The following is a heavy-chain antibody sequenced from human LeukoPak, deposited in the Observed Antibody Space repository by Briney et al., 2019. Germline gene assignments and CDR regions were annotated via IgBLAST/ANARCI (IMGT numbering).Heavy chain of an antibody. CDR1: GGSISSYY. Sequence: SSETLSLTCTVSGGSISSYYWSWIRQHPGKGLEWIGYIDFSGSTYYNPSLKSRLTISVDTSKDQFSLKLSSVTAADTAVYYCARMMVSGPTASFDYWGQGTLVTVSS. J-gene: IGHJ4*02. CDR2: IDFSGST. CDR3: ARMMVSGPTASFDY. V-gene: IGHV4-59*06. D-gene: IGHD3-22*01.